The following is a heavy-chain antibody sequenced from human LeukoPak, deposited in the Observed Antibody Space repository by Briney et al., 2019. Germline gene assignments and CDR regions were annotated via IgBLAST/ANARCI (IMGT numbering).Heavy chain of an antibody. CDR2: IKQDGSEK. CDR3: ARDLPSHYYDSSGYYEYYFDY. Sequence: GGSLRLSCAASGFTFSSYWMSWVRQVPGKGLEWVANIKQDGSEKYYVDSVKGRVTISRDNAKNSLYLQMNSLRAEGTAVYYCARDLPSHYYDSSGYYEYYFDYWGQGTLVTVSS. V-gene: IGHV3-7*04. J-gene: IGHJ4*02. D-gene: IGHD3-22*01. CDR1: GFTFSSYW.